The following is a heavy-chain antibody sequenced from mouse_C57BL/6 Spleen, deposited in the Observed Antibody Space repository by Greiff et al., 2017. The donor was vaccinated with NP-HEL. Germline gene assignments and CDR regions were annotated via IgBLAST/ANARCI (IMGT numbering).Heavy chain of an antibody. CDR1: GFTFSSYG. Sequence: VQLKESGGDLVKPGGSLKLSCAASGFTFSSYGMSWVRQTPDKRLEWVATISSGGSYTYYPDSVKGRFTISRDNAKNTLYLQMSSLKSEDTAMYYCARQDSNYYYYAMDYWGQGTSVTVSS. J-gene: IGHJ4*01. CDR2: ISSGGSYT. CDR3: ARQDSNYYYYAMDY. D-gene: IGHD2-5*01. V-gene: IGHV5-6*01.